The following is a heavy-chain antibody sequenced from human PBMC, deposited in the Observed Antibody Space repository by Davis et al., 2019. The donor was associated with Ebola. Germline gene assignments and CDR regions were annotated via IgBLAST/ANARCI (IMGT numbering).Heavy chain of an antibody. CDR1: GVSFDSDA. CDR2: ISYDGRKK. Sequence: GRSLRLSCAASGVSFDSDAMHWVRQAPGRGLEWVSVISYDGRKKYYADSVKGRFTISRDNSKNTPFLQMNSLRTDDTGVYYCARENFDFWGQGTLVTVSS. J-gene: IGHJ4*02. CDR3: ARENFDF. V-gene: IGHV3-30*01.